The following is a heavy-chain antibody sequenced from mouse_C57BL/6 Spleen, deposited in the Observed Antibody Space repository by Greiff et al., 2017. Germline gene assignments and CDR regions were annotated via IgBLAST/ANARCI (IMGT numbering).Heavy chain of an antibody. V-gene: IGHV5-17*01. CDR1: GFTFRDYG. Sequence: VQLVESGGGLVKPGGSLKLSCAASGFTFRDYGMHWVRQAPEKGLEWVAYISSGSSTFYYADTVQGRFTISRDNAENTLCQQRTSLRSVDTAMYYCAMWGINNQRAMDYGGQGTSVTVSS. CDR2: ISSGSSTF. CDR3: AMWGINNQRAMDY. J-gene: IGHJ4*01. D-gene: IGHD1-3*01.